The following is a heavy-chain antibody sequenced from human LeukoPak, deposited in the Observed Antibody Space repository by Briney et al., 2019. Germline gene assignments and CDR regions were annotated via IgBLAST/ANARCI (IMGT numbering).Heavy chain of an antibody. CDR2: IYYSGST. D-gene: IGHD2-2*01. Sequence: SENLSLTCTVSGGSISSGDYYWSWIRQPPGKGLEWIGYIYYSGSTYYNPSLKSRVTISVDTSKNQFSLKLSSVTAADTAVYYCAREVVVPPDDAFDIWGQGTMVTVSS. CDR3: AREVVVPPDDAFDI. V-gene: IGHV4-30-4*08. J-gene: IGHJ3*02. CDR1: GGSISSGDYY.